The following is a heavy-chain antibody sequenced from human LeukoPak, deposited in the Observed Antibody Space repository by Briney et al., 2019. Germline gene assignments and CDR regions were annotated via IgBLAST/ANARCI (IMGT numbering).Heavy chain of an antibody. J-gene: IGHJ6*03. Sequence: SKTLSLTCTVSGGSISSYYWSWIRQPPGKGLEWIGYIYYSGSTNYNPSLKSRVTISLDTSKNQFSLKLSSVTAADTAVYYCARGRGYSGYFGYYYMDVWGKGTTVTISS. CDR3: ARGRGYSGYFGYYYMDV. D-gene: IGHD5-12*01. CDR1: GGSISSYY. CDR2: IYYSGST. V-gene: IGHV4-59*01.